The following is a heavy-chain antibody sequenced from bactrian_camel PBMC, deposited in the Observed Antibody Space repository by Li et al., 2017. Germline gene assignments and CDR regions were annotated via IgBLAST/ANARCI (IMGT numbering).Heavy chain of an antibody. D-gene: IGHD4*01. J-gene: IGHJ4*01. CDR1: GWPYSSYS. Sequence: HVQLVESGGGSVQAGGSLRLSCAVSGWPYSSYSMAWFRQAPGEEREEVAAIDPDGGTSYGDSVKGRFTISHDSAKKTAYLEMNTLKPEDSGMYYCAAELRPDYVLQVRNILWPNGYNRWGRGTQVTVSS. CDR3: AAELRPDYVLQVRNILWPNGYNR. V-gene: IGHV3S53*01. CDR2: IDPDGGT.